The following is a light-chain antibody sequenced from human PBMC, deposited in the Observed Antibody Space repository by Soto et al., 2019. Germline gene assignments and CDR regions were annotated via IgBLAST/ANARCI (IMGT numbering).Light chain of an antibody. CDR3: GSYTSSSTLV. J-gene: IGLJ1*01. CDR1: SSDVGAYNY. CDR2: DVS. Sequence: QSALTQPAYVSESRGQSITISCTGTSSDVGAYNYVSWYQHHPGNAPKLMIYDVSYRPSGVSDRFSGSKSGNTASLTISGLQAEDEADYYCGSYTSSSTLVFGTGTKVTVL. V-gene: IGLV2-14*01.